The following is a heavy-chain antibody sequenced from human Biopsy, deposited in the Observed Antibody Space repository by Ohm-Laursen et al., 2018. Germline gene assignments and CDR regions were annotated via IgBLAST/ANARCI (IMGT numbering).Heavy chain of an antibody. J-gene: IGHJ6*02. V-gene: IGHV1-58*01. CDR3: AATSTLYYYYYAMDV. CDR2: IVAGSGHT. Sequence: SVKVSCKASGFTFRSSAVQWVRQARGQRLEWIGWIVAGSGHTNYAQKFQERVTITRDMSTSTAYMELTSLRSEDTAVYYCAATSTLYYYYYAMDVWDQGTTITVSS. CDR1: GFTFRSSA.